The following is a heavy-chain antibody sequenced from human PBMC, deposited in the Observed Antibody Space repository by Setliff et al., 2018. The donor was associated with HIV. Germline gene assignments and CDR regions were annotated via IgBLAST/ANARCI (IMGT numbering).Heavy chain of an antibody. CDR3: IRRRRAPGTGDLESY. CDR1: GYSFTNYW. Sequence: GESLKISCQASGYSFTNYWIGWVRQMPGKGLEWMGVIYPGDSDTRYSPSFQSQVTISADRSITTAYLKWSSLKVSDTAMYYCIRRRRAPGTGDLESYWGQGTLVTVSS. J-gene: IGHJ4*02. D-gene: IGHD7-27*01. V-gene: IGHV5-51*01. CDR2: IYPGDSDT.